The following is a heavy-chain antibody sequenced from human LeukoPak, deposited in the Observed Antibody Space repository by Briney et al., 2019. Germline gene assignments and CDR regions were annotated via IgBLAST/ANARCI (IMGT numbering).Heavy chain of an antibody. J-gene: IGHJ4*02. CDR1: GYSFTNYW. D-gene: IGHD3-22*01. Sequence: GESLKISCKGSGYSFTNYWIGWVRQMPGKGLEWMGIIYPGDSDTRNSPSFQGQVTISADKSIGTAYLQWGSLKASDTAMYYCARRADSSAYYTYWGQGTLVTVFS. V-gene: IGHV5-51*01. CDR3: ARRADSSAYYTY. CDR2: IYPGDSDT.